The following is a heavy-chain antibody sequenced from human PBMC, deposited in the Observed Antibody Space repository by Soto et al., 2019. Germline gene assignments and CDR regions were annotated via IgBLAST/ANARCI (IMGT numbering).Heavy chain of an antibody. D-gene: IGHD5-18*01. CDR2: ILPFLGTT. J-gene: IGHJ4*02. CDR1: GGTLNTYT. CDR3: ARDVTAMEALYYYAI. V-gene: IGHV1-69*08. Sequence: QLQLVQSGAAVKKPGSSVKVSCKASGGTLNTYTISWVRQAPGQGLEWMGSILPFLGTTNYARKFQGRVTINADQSTSTMELSSLRSEDTAVYFCARDVTAMEALYYYAIWGQGTLFTVSS.